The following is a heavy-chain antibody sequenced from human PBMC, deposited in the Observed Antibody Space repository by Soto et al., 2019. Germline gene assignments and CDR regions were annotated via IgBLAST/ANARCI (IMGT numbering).Heavy chain of an antibody. J-gene: IGHJ6*02. CDR1: GYIFTTYW. D-gene: IGHD5-12*01. CDR2: IYPTDSDT. CDR3: ARSGYSSHGMDV. Sequence: EVQLVQSGAEVKKPGESLKISCQGSGYIFTTYWIGWVRQMPGKGLEWMGIIYPTDSDTRYSPSFQGQVTVSADKSITTAYLQWSSLRASDTAVYYCARSGYSSHGMDVWGQGTTVTVAS. V-gene: IGHV5-51*01.